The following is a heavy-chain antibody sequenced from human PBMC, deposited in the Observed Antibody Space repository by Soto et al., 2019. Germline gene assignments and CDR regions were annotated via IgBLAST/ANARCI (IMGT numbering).Heavy chain of an antibody. J-gene: IGHJ6*02. Sequence: PGGSLRRSCAASGFTFSSYAMSWVRQAPGKGLEWVSAISGSGGSTYYADSVKGRFTISRDSSKNTLYLQMNSLRAEDTAVYYFTSAAREYYYYGMDVWGQGTTVTV. D-gene: IGHD3-10*01. CDR3: TSAAREYYYYGMDV. V-gene: IGHV3-23*01. CDR1: GFTFSSYA. CDR2: ISGSGGST.